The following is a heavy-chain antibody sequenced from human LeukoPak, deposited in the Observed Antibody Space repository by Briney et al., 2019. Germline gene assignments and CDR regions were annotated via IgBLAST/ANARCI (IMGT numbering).Heavy chain of an antibody. J-gene: IGHJ3*02. V-gene: IGHV3-30-3*01. Sequence: PGGSLRLSCAASGFTFSSYTMHWVRQAPGKGLEWVAVISYDGSNKYYADSVKGRFTISRDNSKNTLYLQMNSLRAEDTAVYYCARDHRGTLDIRGQGTMVTVSS. CDR3: ARDHRGTLDI. CDR2: ISYDGSNK. CDR1: GFTFSSYT.